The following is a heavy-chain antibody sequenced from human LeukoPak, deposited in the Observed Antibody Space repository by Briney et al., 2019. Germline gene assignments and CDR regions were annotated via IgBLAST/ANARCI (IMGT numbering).Heavy chain of an antibody. CDR2: INSDGSST. CDR3: ASWGYYYGSGSYYQDEIDY. J-gene: IGHJ4*02. CDR1: GFTFSNAW. D-gene: IGHD3-10*01. Sequence: GGSLRLSCAASGFTFSNAWMSWVRQAPGKGLVWVSRINSDGSSTSYADSVKGRFTISRDNAKNTLYLQMNSLRAEDTAVYYCASWGYYYGSGSYYQDEIDYWGQGTLVTVSS. V-gene: IGHV3-74*01.